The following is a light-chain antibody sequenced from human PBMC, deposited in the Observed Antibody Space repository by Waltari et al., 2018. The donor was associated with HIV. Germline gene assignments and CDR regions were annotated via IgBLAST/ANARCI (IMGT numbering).Light chain of an antibody. J-gene: IGLJ1*01. Sequence: QSALTQPASVSGSPGQSITISCTGTSNDVGRYDYVSWYQHHPGQAPKLVIYEVTNRPSGSSNRFSGSKSRNTASLTIAGLQAEDEADYYCSSYVVNSTPYVFGSGTKVTVL. CDR1: SNDVGRYDY. CDR2: EVT. V-gene: IGLV2-14*01. CDR3: SSYVVNSTPYV.